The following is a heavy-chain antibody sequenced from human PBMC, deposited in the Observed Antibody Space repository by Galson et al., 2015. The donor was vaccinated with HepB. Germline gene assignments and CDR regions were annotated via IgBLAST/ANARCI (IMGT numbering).Heavy chain of an antibody. Sequence: CAISGDSVSANSAAWNWIRQSPSRGFEWLGRTYYRSKWYYDYAESVKGRININPDTSRNQFSLQLNSVTPEDTAVYYCAYGFDVWGPGTTVTVS. J-gene: IGHJ6*02. CDR1: GDSVSANSAA. CDR2: TYYRSKWYY. CDR3: AYGFDV. V-gene: IGHV6-1*01.